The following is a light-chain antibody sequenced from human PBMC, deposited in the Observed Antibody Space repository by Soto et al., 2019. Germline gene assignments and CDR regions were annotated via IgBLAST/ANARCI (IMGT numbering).Light chain of an antibody. CDR2: LGS. CDR1: QSLLHSNGYNY. V-gene: IGKV2-28*01. Sequence: DIVMTQSPLSLPVTPEEPASISCRSSQSLLHSNGYNYLDWFLQKPGQSPQLLIYLGSNRAAGVPDRYSGSVSGIDFTLKISRVEAEDVGVYYCMQVLQTPPTFGGGTKVEIK. J-gene: IGKJ4*01. CDR3: MQVLQTPPT.